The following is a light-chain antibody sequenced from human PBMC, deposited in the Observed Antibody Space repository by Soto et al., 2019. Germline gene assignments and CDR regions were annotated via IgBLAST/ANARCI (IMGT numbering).Light chain of an antibody. Sequence: ESVLTQSPATLSLSPGERATLSCRASQSVSSYLAWYQQKPGQAPRLLIYDASNRATGIPARFSGSGSGTDFTLTIISLEPEDFAVYYCQQRSYWPPYTFGQGTKLEIK. V-gene: IGKV3-11*01. CDR3: QQRSYWPPYT. CDR1: QSVSSY. CDR2: DAS. J-gene: IGKJ2*01.